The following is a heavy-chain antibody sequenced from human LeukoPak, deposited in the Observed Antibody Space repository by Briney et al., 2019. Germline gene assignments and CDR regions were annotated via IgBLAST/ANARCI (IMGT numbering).Heavy chain of an antibody. V-gene: IGHV3-30*18. Sequence: GGSLRLSCAASGFTFSSYGMHWVRQAPGKGLEWVAVISYDGSNKYYADSVKGRFTISRDNSKNTLYLQMNSLRAEDTAVYYCAKEFDYWGQGTPVTVSS. CDR3: AKEFDY. CDR2: ISYDGSNK. J-gene: IGHJ4*02. CDR1: GFTFSSYG.